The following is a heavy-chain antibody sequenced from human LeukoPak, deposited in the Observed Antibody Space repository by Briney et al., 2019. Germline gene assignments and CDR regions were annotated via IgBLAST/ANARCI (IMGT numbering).Heavy chain of an antibody. Sequence: GPAQVKPTQTLTLTCTFSGFSLSTSGVCVSWIRQPPGKALEWLASMDWDDDTYYSTSLKTRLTISKDTSKNQVVLTMANMDPVDTATYYCARILRGPLDAFDIWGQGTMVTVSS. CDR3: ARILRGPLDAFDI. CDR1: GFSLSTSGVC. CDR2: MDWDDDT. V-gene: IGHV2-70*11. J-gene: IGHJ3*02. D-gene: IGHD6-25*01.